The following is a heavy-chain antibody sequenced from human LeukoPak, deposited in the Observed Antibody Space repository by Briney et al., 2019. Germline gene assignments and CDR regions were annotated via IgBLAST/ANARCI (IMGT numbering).Heavy chain of an antibody. V-gene: IGHV3-21*01. D-gene: IGHD3-16*02. CDR3: AREIDDYVWGSYRTNDY. J-gene: IGHJ4*02. CDR2: ISSSSSYI. CDR1: GFTFSSYS. Sequence: GGSLRLSCAASGFTFSSYSMNWVRQAPGKGLEWVSSISSSSSYIYYAGSVKGRFTISRDNAKNSLYLQMNSLRAEDTAVYYCAREIDDYVWGSYRTNDYWGQGTLDTVSS.